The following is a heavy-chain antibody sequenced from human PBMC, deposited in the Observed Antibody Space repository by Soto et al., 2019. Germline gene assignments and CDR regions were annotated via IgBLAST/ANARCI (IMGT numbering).Heavy chain of an antibody. Sequence: QVQLVESGGGVVQPGRSLRLSCAASGFTFRNYAIHWVRQAPGQGLEWVVAIAYDGNSQYYADSVRDRFTISRDNSKNTLYLEMSSLRTEDTAVYYCVRDPKMGCDGIRCYGNYGMDVWGQGTTVTVSS. J-gene: IGHJ6*02. CDR2: IAYDGNSQ. V-gene: IGHV3-30-3*01. CDR3: VRDPKMGCDGIRCYGNYGMDV. D-gene: IGHD2-2*01. CDR1: GFTFRNYA.